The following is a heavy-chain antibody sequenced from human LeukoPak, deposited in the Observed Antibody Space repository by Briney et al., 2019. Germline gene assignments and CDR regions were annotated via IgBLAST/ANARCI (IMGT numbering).Heavy chain of an antibody. CDR3: ARGGGNDYKYNAFDI. V-gene: IGHV3-48*03. CDR1: GFTLSSHE. D-gene: IGHD4-11*01. CDR2: ISSSGSSK. J-gene: IGHJ3*02. Sequence: GGSLRLSCAASGFTLSSHEMNWVRQAPGKGLECVSYISSSGSSKHYADSVKGRFTISRDNAKNSLYLQMNSLRAEDTAVYYCARGGGNDYKYNAFDIWGQGTMVTVSS.